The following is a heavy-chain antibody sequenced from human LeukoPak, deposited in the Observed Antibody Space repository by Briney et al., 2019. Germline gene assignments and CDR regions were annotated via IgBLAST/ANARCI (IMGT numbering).Heavy chain of an antibody. CDR2: TSNIGTTT. CDR1: TVTLSNYY. CDR3: ACDISNKGFDY. V-gene: IGHV3-11*04. D-gene: IGHD2/OR15-2a*01. Sequence: PGGSLRLSCTSSTVTLSNYYMSWIRQAPGKGLECTSYTSNIGTTTFYADSVKGRFTISRDNGKNSLYLQMNSLTAEDTAVYYCACDISNKGFDYWGQGTLVTVSS. J-gene: IGHJ4*02.